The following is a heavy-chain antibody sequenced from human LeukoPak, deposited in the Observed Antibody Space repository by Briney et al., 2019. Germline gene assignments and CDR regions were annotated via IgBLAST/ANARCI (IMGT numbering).Heavy chain of an antibody. CDR2: MYTSGST. J-gene: IGHJ4*02. CDR3: ARSISGSSWNYFDY. D-gene: IGHD1-26*01. Sequence: PSETLSLTCTVSGGSISSYYWSWIRRPAGKGLEWIGRMYTSGSTNYNPSLKSRVTMSVDTSKSQFSLRLSSVTAADTAVYYCARSISGSSWNYFDYWGQGTLVTVSS. CDR1: GGSISSYY. V-gene: IGHV4-4*07.